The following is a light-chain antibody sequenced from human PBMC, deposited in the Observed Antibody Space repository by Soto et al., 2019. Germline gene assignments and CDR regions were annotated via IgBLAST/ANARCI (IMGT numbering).Light chain of an antibody. CDR1: QSISGRY. J-gene: IGKJ4*01. CDR2: DAS. V-gene: IGKV3-20*01. CDR3: QQYGSSPLT. Sequence: ETVLTQSPGTLSLSPGERASLSCRASQSISGRYLAWYQQKPGQAPRLLIYDASSRATGSPDRFSGSGSGTDFILTISRLEPEDFAVYYCQQYGSSPLTFGGGTKVEIK.